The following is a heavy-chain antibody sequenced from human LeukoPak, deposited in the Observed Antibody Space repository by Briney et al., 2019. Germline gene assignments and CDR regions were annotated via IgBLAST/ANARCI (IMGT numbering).Heavy chain of an antibody. CDR3: ARDHLPAGAPGYYMDV. CDR1: GGSVSSHF. D-gene: IGHD4/OR15-4a*01. CDR2: IYNSGIT. J-gene: IGHJ6*03. V-gene: IGHV4-59*02. Sequence: SETLSLTCTVSGGSVSSHFWRWIRQPPGKGLEWIGYIYNSGITNYNPSLKSRVTMSVDTSKNQFSLMLRSVTAADTAVYYCARDHLPAGAPGYYMDVWGKGTTVTVSS.